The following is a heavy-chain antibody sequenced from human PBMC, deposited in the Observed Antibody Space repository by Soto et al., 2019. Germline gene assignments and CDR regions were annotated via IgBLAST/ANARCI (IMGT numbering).Heavy chain of an antibody. D-gene: IGHD4-17*01. Sequence: QVQLQESGPGLVKPSGTLSLTCAVSCGSINSTNWWSWVRQPPGKGLEWIGEIYHSGSSNYSPSLKRRVTISVDKSKTQFSLKLSSATAADTAVYYCARVWTKVTNCFDPWGQGTLVTVSS. CDR3: ARVWTKVTNCFDP. CDR2: IYHSGSS. J-gene: IGHJ5*02. V-gene: IGHV4-4*02. CDR1: CGSINSTNW.